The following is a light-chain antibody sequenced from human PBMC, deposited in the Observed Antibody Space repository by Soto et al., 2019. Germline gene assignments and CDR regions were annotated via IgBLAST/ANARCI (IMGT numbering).Light chain of an antibody. CDR3: QHPNSYPRALA. V-gene: IGKV1-9*01. CDR2: AAS. CDR1: QGIRNF. J-gene: IGKJ4*01. Sequence: DIQLTQSPSFLSASVGDRVTITCRASQGIRNFLAWYQQKLGKAPKLLIYAASTLESGVSLRFSGSGSGTEFTLTISNLQPEDFATYYCQHPNSYPRALAFGGGTKVEI.